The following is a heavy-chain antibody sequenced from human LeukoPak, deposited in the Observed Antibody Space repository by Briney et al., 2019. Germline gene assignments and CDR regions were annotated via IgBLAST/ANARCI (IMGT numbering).Heavy chain of an antibody. CDR2: ISGSGGST. V-gene: IGHV3-23*01. Sequence: GGSLGLSCAASGFTFSSYGMSWVRQAPGKGLEWVSAISGSGGSTYYADSVKGRFTISRDNSKNTLYLQMNSLRAEDTAVYYCATGGRGYSYGLFDYWGQGTLVSVSS. CDR3: ATGGRGYSYGLFDY. CDR1: GFTFSSYG. D-gene: IGHD5-18*01. J-gene: IGHJ4*02.